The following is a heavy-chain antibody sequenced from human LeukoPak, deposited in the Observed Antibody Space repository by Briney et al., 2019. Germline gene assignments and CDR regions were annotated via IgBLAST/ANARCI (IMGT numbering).Heavy chain of an antibody. V-gene: IGHV1-69*01. CDR1: GGTFSSYA. Sequence: GASVKVSCKASGGTFSSYAISWVRQAPGQGLEWMGGIIPIFGTANYAQKFQGRVTITADESTSTAYMELSSLRSEDTVVYYCARDRVYYDSSGYYPDTFDIWGQGTMVTVSS. J-gene: IGHJ3*02. D-gene: IGHD3-22*01. CDR2: IIPIFGTA. CDR3: ARDRVYYDSSGYYPDTFDI.